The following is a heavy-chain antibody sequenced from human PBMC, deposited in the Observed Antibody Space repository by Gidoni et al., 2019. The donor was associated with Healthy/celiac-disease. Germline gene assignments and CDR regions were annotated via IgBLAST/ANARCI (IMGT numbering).Heavy chain of an antibody. D-gene: IGHD5-18*01. Sequence: EVQLVESGGGLVQPGRSLRLSCAASGFTCDDYAMHWVRQAPGKGLEWVSGISWNSGSIGYADSVKGRFTISRDNAKNSLYLQMNSLRAEDTALYYCAKTPDTAMDRDYYFDYWGQGTLVTVSS. J-gene: IGHJ4*02. CDR1: GFTCDDYA. CDR2: ISWNSGSI. CDR3: AKTPDTAMDRDYYFDY. V-gene: IGHV3-9*01.